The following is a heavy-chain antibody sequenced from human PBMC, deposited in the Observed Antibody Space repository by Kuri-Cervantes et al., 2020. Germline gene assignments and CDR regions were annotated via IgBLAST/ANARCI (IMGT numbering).Heavy chain of an antibody. CDR3: ASTPPRYFDWLHEPYDY. D-gene: IGHD3-9*01. CDR1: GFTFSSYG. J-gene: IGHJ4*02. V-gene: IGHV3-30*03. Sequence: GGSLRLSCAASGFTFSSYGMHWVRQAPGKGLEWVAVISYDGSNKYYADSVKGRFTISRDNSKNTLYLQMNSLRAEDTAVYYCASTPPRYFDWLHEPYDYWGQGTLVTVSS. CDR2: ISYDGSNK.